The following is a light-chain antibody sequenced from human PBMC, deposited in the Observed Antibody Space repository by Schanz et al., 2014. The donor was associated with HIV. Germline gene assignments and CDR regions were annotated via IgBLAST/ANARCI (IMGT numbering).Light chain of an antibody. Sequence: QSALTQPASVSGSPGQSITISCTGPNSDINFYYYISWFQQHPGKAPQLMICDGSRRPSGVSNRFSGSKSDNTASLTISGLRAEDDADYYCISYTSDSVVFGGGTKLTVL. V-gene: IGLV2-14*03. CDR3: ISYTSDSVV. CDR2: DGS. J-gene: IGLJ2*01. CDR1: NSDINFYYY.